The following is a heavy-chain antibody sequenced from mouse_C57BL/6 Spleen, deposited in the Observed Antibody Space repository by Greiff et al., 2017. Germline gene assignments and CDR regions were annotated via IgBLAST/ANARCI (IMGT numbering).Heavy chain of an antibody. D-gene: IGHD4-1*01. V-gene: IGHV1-59*01. CDR1: GYTFTSYW. CDR3: ARRGWDPYFDY. CDR2: IDPSDSYT. J-gene: IGHJ2*01. Sequence: QVQLQQPGAELVRPGTSVKLSCKASGYTFTSYWMHWVKQRPGQGLEWIGVIDPSDSYTNYNQKFKGKATLTVDTSSSTAYMQLSSLTSEDSAVYYCARRGWDPYFDYWGQGTTLTVSS.